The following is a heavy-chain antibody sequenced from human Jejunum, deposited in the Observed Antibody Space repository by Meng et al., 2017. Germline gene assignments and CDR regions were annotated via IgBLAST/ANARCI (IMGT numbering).Heavy chain of an antibody. V-gene: IGHV3-73*01. CDR2: IRNKANNYAT. J-gene: IGHJ4*02. CDR3: TRLIAAAGTSFDS. CDR1: GFTFSGSD. D-gene: IGHD6-13*01. Sequence: GESLKISCAASGFTFSGSDMHWVRQASGKGLEWVGRIRNKANNYATAYTASVRGRFTISRDDSKDTAYLQMNSLKTEDTAVYYCTRLIAAAGTSFDSWGQGTLVTVSS.